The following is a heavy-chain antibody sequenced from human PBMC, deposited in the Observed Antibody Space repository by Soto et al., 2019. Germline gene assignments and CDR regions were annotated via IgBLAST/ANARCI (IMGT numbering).Heavy chain of an antibody. J-gene: IGHJ4*02. CDR1: GGTFSSYT. V-gene: IGHV1-69*04. Sequence: GASVKVSCKASGGTFSSYTISWVRQAPGQGLEWMGRIIPILGIANYAQKFQGRVTITADKSTSTAYMELSSLRSEDTAVYYCARDRPAMDREDYFDYWGQGTLVTVSS. CDR2: IIPILGIA. CDR3: ARDRPAMDREDYFDY. D-gene: IGHD3-10*01.